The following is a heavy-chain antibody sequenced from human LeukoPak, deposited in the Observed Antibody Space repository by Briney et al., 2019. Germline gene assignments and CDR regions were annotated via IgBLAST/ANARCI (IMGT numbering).Heavy chain of an antibody. V-gene: IGHV4-59*01. CDR3: ARDGIVPAASTD. CDR2: IYYSGST. Sequence: SETLSLTCTVSGGSISSYYWSWIRQPPGKGLEWIGYIYYSGSTNYNPSLKSRVTISVDTSKNQFSLKLSSVTAADTAVYYCARDGIVPAASTDWGQGTLVTVSS. CDR1: GGSISSYY. D-gene: IGHD2-2*01. J-gene: IGHJ4*02.